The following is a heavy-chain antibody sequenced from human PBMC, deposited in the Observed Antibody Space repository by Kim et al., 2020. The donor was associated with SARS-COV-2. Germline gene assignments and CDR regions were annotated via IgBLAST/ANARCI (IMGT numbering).Heavy chain of an antibody. V-gene: IGHV3-23*01. J-gene: IGHJ4*02. CDR1: GFTFNNYA. CDR3: ANRQFGVGY. CDR2: ISTTGGNT. D-gene: IGHD3-10*01. Sequence: GGSLRLSCAASGFTFNNYAMNWVRQAPGKGLEWVSVISTTGGNTYYADSVKGRFTISRDNSKNTLYLQMNSLRAEDTAVYYCANRQFGVGYWGQGTQVTV.